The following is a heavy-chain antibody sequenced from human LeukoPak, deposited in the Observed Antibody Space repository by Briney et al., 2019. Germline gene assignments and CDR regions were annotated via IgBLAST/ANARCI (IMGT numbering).Heavy chain of an antibody. J-gene: IGHJ4*02. CDR2: INWNGGSR. D-gene: IGHD6-13*01. V-gene: IGHV3-20*04. Sequence: PGGSLRLSCAAPGFKFDDYVMNWVRQAPGKGLEWVSGINWNGGSRGYADSVKGRFTISRDNAKNSLYLQMNSLRAEDTAVYYCARDFLEISGSSWYFDYWGQGTLVTVSS. CDR3: ARDFLEISGSSWYFDY. CDR1: GFKFDDYV.